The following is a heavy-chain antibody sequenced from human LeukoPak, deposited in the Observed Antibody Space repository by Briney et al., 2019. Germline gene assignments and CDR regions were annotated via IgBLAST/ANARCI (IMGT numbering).Heavy chain of an antibody. CDR2: INHSGST. CDR3: ARGPYDSSGYYSKLFDY. J-gene: IGHJ4*02. CDR1: GFTFSSYS. D-gene: IGHD3-22*01. V-gene: IGHV4-34*01. Sequence: GSLRLSCAASGFTFSSYSMNWVRQAPWKGLEWIGEINHSGSTNYNPSLKSRVTISVDTSKNQFSLKLSSVTAADTAVYYCARGPYDSSGYYSKLFDYWGQGTLVTVSS.